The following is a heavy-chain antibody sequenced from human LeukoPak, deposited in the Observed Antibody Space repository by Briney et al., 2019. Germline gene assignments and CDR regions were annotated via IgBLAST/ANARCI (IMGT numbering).Heavy chain of an antibody. Sequence: PGGSLRLSCAASGFTFSSYEMNWVRQAPGKGLEWVSYISSSGSTIYYADSVKGRFTISRDNAKSSLYLQMNSLRAEDTAVYYCARDLIAVPGTWGQGTLVTVSS. V-gene: IGHV3-48*03. CDR3: ARDLIAVPGT. CDR1: GFTFSSYE. D-gene: IGHD6-19*01. J-gene: IGHJ4*02. CDR2: ISSSGSTI.